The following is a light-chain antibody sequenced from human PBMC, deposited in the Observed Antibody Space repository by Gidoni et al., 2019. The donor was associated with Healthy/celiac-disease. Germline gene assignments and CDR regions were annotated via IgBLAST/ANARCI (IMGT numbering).Light chain of an antibody. CDR2: DAS. CDR3: QQRSNWPPLLT. Sequence: EIVLTQSPATLSLSPGERATLSCMASQIVSSYLAWYQQKPGQAPRLLIYDASNRATGIPARFSGSGSGTDFTLTISSLEPEDFAVYYCQQRSNWPPLLTFGGGTKVEIK. J-gene: IGKJ4*01. CDR1: QIVSSY. V-gene: IGKV3-11*01.